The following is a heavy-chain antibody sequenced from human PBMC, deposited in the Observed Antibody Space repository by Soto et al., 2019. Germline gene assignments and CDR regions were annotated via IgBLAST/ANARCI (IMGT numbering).Heavy chain of an antibody. CDR2: IFYSGST. D-gene: IGHD6-13*01. Sequence: SETLSLTCTVSGGSISSYYWSWIRQPPGKRLEWIGYIFYSGSTNYNPSLKSRVTISVDTSKNQFSLKLSSVTAADTAVYYCARRYSSSLDFWGQGTLVTVSS. J-gene: IGHJ4*02. V-gene: IGHV4-59*08. CDR3: ARRYSSSLDF. CDR1: GGSISSYY.